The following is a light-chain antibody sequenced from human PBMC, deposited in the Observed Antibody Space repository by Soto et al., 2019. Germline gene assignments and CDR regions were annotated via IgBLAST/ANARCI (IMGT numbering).Light chain of an antibody. Sequence: DIQMTQSPSTLSASVGDRVTITCRASQTISIWLAWYQQKPGKAPNLLIYKASSLESGVPSRFSGSGSGTEFTLTITSLQPDDFATYYCQPYDTYPLTFGGGTKVEL. CDR2: KAS. V-gene: IGKV1-5*03. CDR3: QPYDTYPLT. CDR1: QTISIW. J-gene: IGKJ4*01.